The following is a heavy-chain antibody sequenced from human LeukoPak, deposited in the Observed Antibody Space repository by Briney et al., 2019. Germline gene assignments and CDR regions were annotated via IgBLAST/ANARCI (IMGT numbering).Heavy chain of an antibody. V-gene: IGHV1-18*01. J-gene: IGHJ4*02. CDR2: ISALNGNT. D-gene: IGHD6-19*01. Sequence: ASVKVSCKASGYTFSHYGIGWVRQAPGQGLEWMGWISALNGNTNYAQKFQGRVTMTTDTFTSTAYMELRSLRSDDTAVYYCARSEWLVRENDYWGQGTLVTVSS. CDR3: ARSEWLVRENDY. CDR1: GYTFSHYG.